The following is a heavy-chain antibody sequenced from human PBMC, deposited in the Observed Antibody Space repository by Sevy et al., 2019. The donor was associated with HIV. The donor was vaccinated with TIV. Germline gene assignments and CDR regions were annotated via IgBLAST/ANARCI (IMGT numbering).Heavy chain of an antibody. V-gene: IGHV5-51*01. D-gene: IGHD1-20*01. J-gene: IGHJ4*02. CDR1: GYSFTNYW. Sequence: GESLKISCKGSGYSFTNYWIGWVRQMPGKGLEWMGIIYPADSDTRYSPSFQGQVTISADKSVSTAYLQWSSLTASDTAMYYCARGEDKRYTLRRNNYFDYWGQGTLVTVSS. CDR2: IYPADSDT. CDR3: ARGEDKRYTLRRNNYFDY.